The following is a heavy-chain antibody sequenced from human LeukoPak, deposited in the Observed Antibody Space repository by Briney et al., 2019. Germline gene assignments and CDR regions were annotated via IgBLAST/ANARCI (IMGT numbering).Heavy chain of an antibody. V-gene: IGHV3-23*01. J-gene: IGHJ4*02. CDR1: GFSFSIYA. CDR3: ARRTTVVGPAPFDH. Sequence: GASLRLSCAASGFSFSIYAMSWVRQAPGKGLEWVSAISPGGDTIYYLDSVKGRFTISRDNSENTLYLQMNSLRAEDTAVYYCARRTTVVGPAPFDHWGQGTLVTVSS. D-gene: IGHD4-23*01. CDR2: ISPGGDTI.